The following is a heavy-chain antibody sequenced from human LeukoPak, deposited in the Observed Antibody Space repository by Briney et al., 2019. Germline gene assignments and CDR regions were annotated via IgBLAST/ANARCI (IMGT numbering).Heavy chain of an antibody. CDR3: ARINDFWSGYFHHDY. CDR1: GGSFSGYY. V-gene: IGHV4-34*01. Sequence: SETLSLTCAVYGGSFSGYYWSWIRQPPGKGLEWIGEINHSGSTNYNPSLKSRVTISVDTSKNQFSLKLSSVTAADTAVYYCARINDFWSGYFHHDYWGQGTLVTVSS. J-gene: IGHJ4*02. CDR2: INHSGST. D-gene: IGHD3-3*01.